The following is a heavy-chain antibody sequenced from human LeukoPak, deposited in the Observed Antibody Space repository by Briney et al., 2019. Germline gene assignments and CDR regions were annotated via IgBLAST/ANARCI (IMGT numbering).Heavy chain of an antibody. CDR1: GFTFSSYS. CDR2: ISSRSSYI. D-gene: IGHD5-18*01. Sequence: GGSLGLSCAASGFTFSSYSMNWVRQAPGKGLEWVSSISSRSSYIYYADSVKGRFTISRDNAKNSLYLQMNSLRAEDTAVYYCAKAGYSYGYRSSGFPGVDYWGQGTLVTVSS. J-gene: IGHJ4*02. V-gene: IGHV3-21*04. CDR3: AKAGYSYGYRSSGFPGVDY.